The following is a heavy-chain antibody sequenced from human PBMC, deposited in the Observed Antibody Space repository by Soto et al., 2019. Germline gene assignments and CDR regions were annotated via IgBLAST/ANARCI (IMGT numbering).Heavy chain of an antibody. V-gene: IGHV4-59*11. D-gene: IGHD7-27*01. J-gene: IGHJ4*02. CDR3: TRANWYSEY. Sequence: QVQLQESGPGLVKPSETLSLTCSVSGGSISNHYWSWIRQPPGKGLEWIGYIYYNGNTNYNPCLKSRVTMSVDTSRKQISLKLTTVTAADTAVYYCTRANWYSEYWGQGTLVTVSS. CDR1: GGSISNHY. CDR2: IYYNGNT.